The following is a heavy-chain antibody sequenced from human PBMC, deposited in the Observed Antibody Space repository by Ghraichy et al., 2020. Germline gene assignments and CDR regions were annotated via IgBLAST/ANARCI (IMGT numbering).Heavy chain of an antibody. D-gene: IGHD3-10*01. J-gene: IGHJ4*02. CDR2: ISTSGSTI. Sequence: GGSLRLSCAASGFSFSSYSMNWVRQAPGKGLEWVSYISTSGSTIYYADSVKGRFTISRDSAKNSLYLQVNSLRDEDTAVYYCAGDEGSFDYWGQGTLVTVSP. V-gene: IGHV3-48*02. CDR1: GFSFSSYS. CDR3: AGDEGSFDY.